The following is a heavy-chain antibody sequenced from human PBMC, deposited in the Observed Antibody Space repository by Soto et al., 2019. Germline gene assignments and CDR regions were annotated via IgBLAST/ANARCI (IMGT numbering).Heavy chain of an antibody. CDR3: ARDSSMNTVTTMFDYYYGMDV. J-gene: IGHJ6*02. Sequence: SVKVSCKASGGTFSSYAISWVRQAPGQGLEWMGGIIPIFGTANYAQKFQGRVTITADESTSTAYMELSSLRSEDTAVYYCARDSSMNTVTTMFDYYYGMDVWGQGTTVTVSS. D-gene: IGHD4-17*01. CDR1: GGTFSSYA. V-gene: IGHV1-69*13. CDR2: IIPIFGTA.